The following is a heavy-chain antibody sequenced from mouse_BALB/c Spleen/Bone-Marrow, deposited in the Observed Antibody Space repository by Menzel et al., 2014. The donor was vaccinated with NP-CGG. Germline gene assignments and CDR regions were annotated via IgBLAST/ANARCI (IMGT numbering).Heavy chain of an antibody. CDR3: ARLHYYGYIAY. J-gene: IGHJ4*01. D-gene: IGHD1-2*01. CDR2: INPDRRTI. Sequence: DVQLVESGGGLVQPGGSLKLSCAASGFDFSRFWMTWVRQAPGKGLEWIGEINPDRRTINYTPSLKDKFIISRDNAKNTLYLQMSKVRSEDTALYYCARLHYYGYIAYWGQGNSVTVSS. CDR1: GFDFSRFW. V-gene: IGHV4-1*02.